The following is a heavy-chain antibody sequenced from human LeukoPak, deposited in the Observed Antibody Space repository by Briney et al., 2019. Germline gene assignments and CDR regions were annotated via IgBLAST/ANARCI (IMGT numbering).Heavy chain of an antibody. CDR1: GFTFNNYA. CDR3: ARDYADYVGYFFFDY. J-gene: IGHJ4*02. D-gene: IGHD4-17*01. CDR2: ISGGGETT. V-gene: IGHV3-23*01. Sequence: QSGGSLRLSCAASGFTFNNYAMNWVRQAPGKGLEWVSSISGGGETTYYADSAKGRSTISRDNSQNTLYLQMNSLRAEDTAVYYCARDYADYVGYFFFDYWGQGTLVTISS.